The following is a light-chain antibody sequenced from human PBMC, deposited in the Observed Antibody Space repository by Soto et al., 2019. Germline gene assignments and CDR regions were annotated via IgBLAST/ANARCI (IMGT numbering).Light chain of an antibody. CDR1: QSIGTL. CDR2: TSF. J-gene: IGKJ1*01. CDR3: QQLNSYPRT. Sequence: IQMTQSPSSLSASVGDRVSITCRASQSIGTLLNWYQQKPGEAPNLLIHTSFTLYSGVPSRFSGSGSGTEFTLTISSLQPEDFATYYCQQLNSYPRTFGQGTKVEIK. V-gene: IGKV1-9*01.